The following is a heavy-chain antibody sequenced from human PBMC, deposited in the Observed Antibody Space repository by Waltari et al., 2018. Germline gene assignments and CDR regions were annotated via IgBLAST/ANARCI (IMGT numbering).Heavy chain of an antibody. CDR1: GYNFDSYG. CDR3: ARDQTYSSGSPATY. Sequence: QVQLVQSGPEVKMLGASVQVSCKASGYNFDSYGISWVRQAPGQGLEWMGWSSTYTGNTDYAQKFQDRVTMYTDASTSTAYLDLRSLRSDDTAVYYCARDQTYSSGSPATYWGQGTLVTVSS. CDR2: SSTYTGNT. D-gene: IGHD6-19*01. V-gene: IGHV1-18*01. J-gene: IGHJ4*02.